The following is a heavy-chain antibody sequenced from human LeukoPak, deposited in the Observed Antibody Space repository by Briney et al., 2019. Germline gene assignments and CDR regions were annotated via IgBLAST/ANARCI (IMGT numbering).Heavy chain of an antibody. CDR2: INPNSGGT. D-gene: IGHD3-22*01. CDR3: ARVYHYDSSGYYPYFDY. Sequence: ASVKVSCKASGYTFTGYYMHWVRQAPGQGLEWMGWINPNSGGTNYAQKFQGRVTMTRDTSISTAYMELSRLRSDDTAVYYCARVYHYDSSGYYPYFDYWGQGTLVTVSS. V-gene: IGHV1-2*02. J-gene: IGHJ4*02. CDR1: GYTFTGYY.